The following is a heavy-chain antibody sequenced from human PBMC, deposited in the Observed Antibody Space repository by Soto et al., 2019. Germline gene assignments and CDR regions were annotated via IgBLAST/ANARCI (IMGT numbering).Heavy chain of an antibody. Sequence: GGSRRRSCAASGFTLSDYVISWGRQAPGKGLEWVANIRQDGSVKYYVDSVKGRFTISRDKAKSSLYLQMNSLRAEDTALYYCARDSYGSGSHDSWGQGTLVTVSS. J-gene: IGHJ5*01. CDR2: IRQDGSVK. V-gene: IGHV3-7*03. CDR1: GFTLSDYV. D-gene: IGHD3-10*01. CDR3: ARDSYGSGSHDS.